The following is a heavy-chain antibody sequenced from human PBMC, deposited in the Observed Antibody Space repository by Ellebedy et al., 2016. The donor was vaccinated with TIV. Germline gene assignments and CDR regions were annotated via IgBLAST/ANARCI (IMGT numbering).Heavy chain of an antibody. D-gene: IGHD4-17*01. CDR1: GYTFTTYA. J-gene: IGHJ4*02. Sequence: AASVKVSCKASGYTFTTYAMHWVRQAPGQRLEWMGCINAATGNTDYSQKFQGRVTITRDTSASTTYMELSSLRSEDTAVYYCAREYGWSKIGGGDYWGQGTLVTVSS. V-gene: IGHV1-3*01. CDR2: INAATGNT. CDR3: AREYGWSKIGGGDY.